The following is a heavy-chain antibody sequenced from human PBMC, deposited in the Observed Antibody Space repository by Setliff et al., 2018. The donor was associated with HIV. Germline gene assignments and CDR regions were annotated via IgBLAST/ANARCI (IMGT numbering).Heavy chain of an antibody. V-gene: IGHV3-23*01. CDR2: ISGSGGST. J-gene: IGHJ3*02. CDR1: GFTFSSYA. CDR3: AKDLYYYDDSGYYDAFDI. Sequence: GGSLRLSCVASGFTFSSYAMSWVRQAPGKGLEWVSAISGSGGSTYYTDSVKGRFTISRDNSKNTLYLQMNSLRAEDTAVYYCAKDLYYYDDSGYYDAFDIWGQGTMVTVSS. D-gene: IGHD3-22*01.